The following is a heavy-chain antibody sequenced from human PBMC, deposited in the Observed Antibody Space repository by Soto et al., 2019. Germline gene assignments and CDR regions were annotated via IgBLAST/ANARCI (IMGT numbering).Heavy chain of an antibody. CDR1: GGTFSSYA. J-gene: IGHJ6*02. V-gene: IGHV1-69*12. CDR2: IIPIFGTA. CDR3: ARDGGSGWYLQQTGRHNCHCRVA. Sequence: QVQLVQSGAEVKKPGSSVKVSCKASGGTFSSYAISWVRQAPVQGLEWMGGIIPIFGTANSGQKIQGRVTITEDESTSTAPMEPSSLRSEDTAVHYCARDGGSGWYLQQTGRHNCHCRVAWGQGTTVTVS. D-gene: IGHD6-13*01.